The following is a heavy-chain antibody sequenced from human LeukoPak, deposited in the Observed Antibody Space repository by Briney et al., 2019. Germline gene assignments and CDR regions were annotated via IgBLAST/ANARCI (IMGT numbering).Heavy chain of an antibody. Sequence: GGSLRLSCEASGLTFSSYWMSWVRQAPGKGLEWVANIRDDGGEIYYVDSVKGRFTISRDNAKSSLFLQMNSLRAEDAAVYYCARDKPRGSYYGSIFDSWGQGTLVTVSS. J-gene: IGHJ4*02. CDR2: IRDDGGEI. D-gene: IGHD1-26*01. CDR1: GLTFSSYW. V-gene: IGHV3-7*01. CDR3: ARDKPRGSYYGSIFDS.